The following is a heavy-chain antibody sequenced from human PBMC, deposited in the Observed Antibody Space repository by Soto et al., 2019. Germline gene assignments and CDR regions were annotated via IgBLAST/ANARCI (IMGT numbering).Heavy chain of an antibody. D-gene: IGHD3-16*01. CDR1: GYTFTNYG. V-gene: IGHV1-18*01. J-gene: IGHJ4*02. CDR2: ISGYKGNT. CDR3: AREGPEHYVSEPFHF. Sequence: QVQLVQSGAEVKKPGASVQVSCKASGYTFTNYGISWVRQAPGQGLEWMGWISGYKGNTNYAQKFQGRVIMTIDTSTSTAYMELRSLRSDDTAFYYCAREGPEHYVSEPFHFWGQGTLVTVSS.